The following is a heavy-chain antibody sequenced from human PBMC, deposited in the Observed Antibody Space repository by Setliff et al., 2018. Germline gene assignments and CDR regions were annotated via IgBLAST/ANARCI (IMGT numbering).Heavy chain of an antibody. V-gene: IGHV7-4-1*02. CDR2: IYTNTGNP. D-gene: IGHD3-10*01. J-gene: IGHJ6*03. CDR1: GYTFTTYA. CDR3: ARASRFGTIKYRGDYYMDV. Sequence: ASVKVSCKASGYTFTTYAISWMRQAPGQGLEWMGWIYTNTGNPSYAQGFTGRFVFSLDTSVSTAYLQISSLKAEDTALYYCARASRFGTIKYRGDYYMDVWGKGTTVTVSS.